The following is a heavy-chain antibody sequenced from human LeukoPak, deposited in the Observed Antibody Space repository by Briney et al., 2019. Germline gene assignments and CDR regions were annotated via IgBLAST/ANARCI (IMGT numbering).Heavy chain of an antibody. CDR2: IRYDGSNK. CDR1: GFTFSSYG. CDR3: ARGAKFRSYGSGTYYTSLPFDP. V-gene: IGHV3-30*02. J-gene: IGHJ5*02. D-gene: IGHD3-10*01. Sequence: GGSLRLSCAASGFTFSSYGMHWVRQAPGKGLEWVAFIRYDGSNKYYADSVKGRFTVSRDNSKNTLYLQMNSLRAEDMAVYYCARGAKFRSYGSGTYYTSLPFDPWGQGTLVTVSS.